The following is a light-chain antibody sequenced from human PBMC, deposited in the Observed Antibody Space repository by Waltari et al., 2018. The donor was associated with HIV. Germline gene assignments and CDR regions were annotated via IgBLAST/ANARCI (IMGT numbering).Light chain of an antibody. CDR3: CSYAGNYPVL. V-gene: IGLV2-11*01. CDR1: SSDVGGYNY. Sequence: QSALTQPRSVSGSPGQSVTISCTGTSSDVGGYNYVSWYQQNPGKAPKFIIYDVTKRPSGVPDRFSGSKSGNTASLTISGLQAEDEAGYYCCSYAGNYPVLFGGGTKLTVL. CDR2: DVT. J-gene: IGLJ3*02.